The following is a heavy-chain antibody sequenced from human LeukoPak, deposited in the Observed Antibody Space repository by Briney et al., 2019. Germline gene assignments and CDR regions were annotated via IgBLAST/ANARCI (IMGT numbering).Heavy chain of an antibody. CDR2: IYYSGST. J-gene: IGHJ4*02. CDR3: ARLSYTMVDY. Sequence: RPSETLSLTCTVSGGSISSSSYYWGWIRQPPGKGLEWIGSIYYSGSTYYNPSLKSRVTISVDTSKNQFSLKLSSVTAADTAVYYCARLSYTMVDYWGQGTLVTVSS. V-gene: IGHV4-39*01. D-gene: IGHD3-3*01. CDR1: GGSISSSSYY.